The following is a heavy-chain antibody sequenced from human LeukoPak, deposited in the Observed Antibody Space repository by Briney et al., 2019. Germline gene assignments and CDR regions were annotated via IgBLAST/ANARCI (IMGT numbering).Heavy chain of an antibody. D-gene: IGHD3-10*01. J-gene: IGHJ4*02. V-gene: IGHV4-39*01. CDR2: VFYTGTT. CDR1: GDSIRTTSYY. CDR3: ARQVLLSFDK. Sequence: SETLSLTCSVSGDSIRTTSYYWDWIRQAPGKGLEWIGTVFYTGTTYYSPSLKSRITISVDTSKNQFSLQLSSVTAADTAVYYCARQVLLSFDKWGQGAPVTVSS.